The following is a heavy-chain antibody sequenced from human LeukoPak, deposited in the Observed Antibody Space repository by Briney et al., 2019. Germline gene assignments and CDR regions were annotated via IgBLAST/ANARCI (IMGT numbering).Heavy chain of an antibody. CDR1: GGSFSGYY. CDR2: INHSGST. D-gene: IGHD4-11*01. J-gene: IGHJ6*02. V-gene: IGHV4-34*01. CDR3: ARTTVTTLNYYYYYGMDV. Sequence: PSETLSLTCAVYGGSFSGYYWSWIRQPPGKGLEWIGEINHSGSTNYNPSLKSRVTMSVDTSKNQFSLKLSSVTAADTAVYYCARTTVTTLNYYYYYGMDVWGQGTTVTVSS.